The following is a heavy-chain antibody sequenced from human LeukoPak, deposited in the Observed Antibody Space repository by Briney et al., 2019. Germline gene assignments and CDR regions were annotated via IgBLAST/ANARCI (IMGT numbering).Heavy chain of an antibody. CDR2: AYYRSKWYI. CDR3: ARGAVRGGTNFDY. Sequence: SQTLSVTCAISGDSVSGSPAVWNWIRQSPSRGLEWLGRAYYRSKWYIDYAVSVKGRITITPDTSKNQFSLQLNSVTPEDTVVYYCARGAVRGGTNFDYWGQGTLVTVPS. J-gene: IGHJ4*02. D-gene: IGHD3-10*01. V-gene: IGHV6-1*01. CDR1: GDSVSGSPAV.